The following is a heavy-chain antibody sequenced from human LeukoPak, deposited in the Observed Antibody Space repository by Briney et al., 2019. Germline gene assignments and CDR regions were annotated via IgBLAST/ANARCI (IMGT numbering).Heavy chain of an antibody. Sequence: SETLSLTCTVSGGSISSYYWSWIRQPAGKGLEWIGRIYTSGSTNYNPSLKSRVTMSVDTSKNQFSLKLSPVTAADTAVYYCAREYSSSWDPSFDYWGQGTLVTVSS. D-gene: IGHD6-13*01. CDR1: GGSISSYY. CDR3: AREYSSSWDPSFDY. V-gene: IGHV4-4*07. CDR2: IYTSGST. J-gene: IGHJ4*02.